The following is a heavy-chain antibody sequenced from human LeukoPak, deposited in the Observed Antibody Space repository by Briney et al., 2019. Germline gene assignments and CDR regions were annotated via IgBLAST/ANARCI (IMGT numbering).Heavy chain of an antibody. CDR2: VYYSGNT. CDR3: ARHLSGTTTAHYFDY. J-gene: IGHJ4*02. V-gene: IGHV4-39*01. CDR1: GESISSGRHY. Sequence: SETLSLTCSASGESISSGRHYWGWLRQTPGKGLEWIGSVYYSGNTFHNPSLKSRVTTSVDTSKNQVSLRVNFVTAADTAVYYCARHLSGTTTAHYFDYWGQGILVTVSS. D-gene: IGHD1-1*01.